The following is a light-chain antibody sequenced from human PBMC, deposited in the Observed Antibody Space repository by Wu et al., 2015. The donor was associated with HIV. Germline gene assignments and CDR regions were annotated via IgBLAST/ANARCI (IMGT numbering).Light chain of an antibody. J-gene: IGKJ5*01. Sequence: DRVTITXRASQALDMIRLVSAEPGKAPKLLIYGASILQSGVPSRFSGSGSDTDFTLTISSLQPEDFATYYCLQDYTYPRITFGQGTRLEIK. V-gene: IGKV1-6*01. CDR1: QALDM. CDR2: GAS. CDR3: LQDYTYPRIT.